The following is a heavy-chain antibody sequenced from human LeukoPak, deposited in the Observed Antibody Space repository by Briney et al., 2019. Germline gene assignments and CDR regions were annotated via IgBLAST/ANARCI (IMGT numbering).Heavy chain of an antibody. CDR1: GFTFVHFS. V-gene: IGHV3-30*04. CDR3: ARDQPGTYTMSST. Sequence: PGGSLRLSRVASGFTFVHFSMHWVRQAPGKGLEWVAFVSGEQTDKYYADSVKGRFTISRDNSRNTLFLEMNSLRPDDTAVYYCARDQPGTYTMSSTWGQGTLVTVSS. CDR2: VSGEQTDK. J-gene: IGHJ5*02. D-gene: IGHD7-27*01.